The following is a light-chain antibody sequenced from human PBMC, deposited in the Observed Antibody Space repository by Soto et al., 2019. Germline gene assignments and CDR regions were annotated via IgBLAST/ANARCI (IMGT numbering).Light chain of an antibody. J-gene: IGLJ2*01. Sequence: QSVLTQPPSASGTPGQRGTISCSGSSSNIGSNYVYWYQQLPGTAPKLLIYRNNQRPSGVPDRFSGSKSGTSASLAISGLRSEDEGDYYCAAWDDSLSGVVFGGGTKLTVL. CDR3: AAWDDSLSGVV. V-gene: IGLV1-47*01. CDR2: RNN. CDR1: SSNIGSNY.